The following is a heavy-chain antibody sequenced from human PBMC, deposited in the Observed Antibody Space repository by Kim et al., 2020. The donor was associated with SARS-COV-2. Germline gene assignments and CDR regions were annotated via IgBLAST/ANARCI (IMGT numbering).Heavy chain of an antibody. D-gene: IGHD2-8*01. Sequence: SVKVSCKASGGTFSSYAISWVRQAPGQGLEWMGGIIPIFGTANYAQKFQGRVTITADESTSTAYMELSSLRSEDTAVYYCARVMGPSEPKDYYYYYGMDVWGQGTTVTVSS. CDR1: GGTFSSYA. J-gene: IGHJ6*02. V-gene: IGHV1-69*13. CDR2: IIPIFGTA. CDR3: ARVMGPSEPKDYYYYYGMDV.